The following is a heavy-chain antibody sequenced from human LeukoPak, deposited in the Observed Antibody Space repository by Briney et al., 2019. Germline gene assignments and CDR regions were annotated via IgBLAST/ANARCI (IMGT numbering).Heavy chain of an antibody. V-gene: IGHV4-39*07. CDR1: GGSISSSSYY. CDR3: ARGLFLIEGAFDI. Sequence: SETLSLTCTVSGGSISSSSYYWGWIRQPPGKGLEWIGSIYYSGSTYYNPSLKSRVTISVDTSKNQFSLKLSSVTAADTAVYYCARGLFLIEGAFDIWGQGTMVTVSS. CDR2: IYYSGST. D-gene: IGHD3-22*01. J-gene: IGHJ3*02.